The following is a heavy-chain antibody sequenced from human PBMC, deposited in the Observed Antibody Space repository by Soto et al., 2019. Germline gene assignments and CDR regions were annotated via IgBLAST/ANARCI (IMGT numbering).Heavy chain of an antibody. J-gene: IGHJ4*02. CDR1: GYTFTSYG. V-gene: IGHV1-18*04. CDR3: WRNDGDDSTNF. Sequence: VQLIQSAPEVKIPGASVRVSCRASGYTFTSYGLNWVRRAPGQGLEWMGRIGTHDGSTVSAQSLQGRLSLTRDTVTNTAYLELGALTSDDTGLYFCWRNDGDDSTNFWGQGTLVTVSS. D-gene: IGHD3-22*01. CDR2: IGTHDGST.